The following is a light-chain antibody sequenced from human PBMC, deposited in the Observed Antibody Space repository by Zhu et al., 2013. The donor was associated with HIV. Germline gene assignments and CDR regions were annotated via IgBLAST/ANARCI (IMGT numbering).Light chain of an antibody. CDR1: HDINTY. J-gene: IGKJ5*01. CDR2: GAS. CDR3: QQYDNLPVT. Sequence: IQMTQSPSSLSASVGDRVIITCQASHDINTYLNWYQQKPGTGPKLLIYGASSLKTGVPSRFSGSGSGTDFTLTITSLQPEDFATYYCQQYDNLPVTFGQGTRLEIK. V-gene: IGKV1-33*01.